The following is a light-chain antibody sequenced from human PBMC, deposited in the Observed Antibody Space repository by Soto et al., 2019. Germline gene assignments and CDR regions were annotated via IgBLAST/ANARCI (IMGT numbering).Light chain of an antibody. J-gene: IGKJ3*01. Sequence: EMVLTQSPGTLSLSPGERATLSCRASQSINNSYLAWYQQKPGQAPRLLIYAASSMATGIPDRFSGSGSGTGFTRTIRRLEPEDFAVYYCQQFGSSPGFTFGPGTKVDIK. CDR2: AAS. CDR1: QSINNSY. V-gene: IGKV3-20*01. CDR3: QQFGSSPGFT.